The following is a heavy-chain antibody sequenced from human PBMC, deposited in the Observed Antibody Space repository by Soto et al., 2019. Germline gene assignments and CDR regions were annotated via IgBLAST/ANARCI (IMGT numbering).Heavy chain of an antibody. Sequence: GGSLRLSCAASGFTFSDYYMSWIRQAPGKGLEWVAFIRNSGSNKYYADSVKGRFTISRDNSKNTLYLQMNSLRAEDTAVYYCAKDVAVVTAIPDYWGQGTLVTVSS. CDR1: GFTFSDYY. CDR3: AKDVAVVTAIPDY. V-gene: IGHV3-30*02. J-gene: IGHJ4*02. D-gene: IGHD2-21*02. CDR2: IRNSGSNK.